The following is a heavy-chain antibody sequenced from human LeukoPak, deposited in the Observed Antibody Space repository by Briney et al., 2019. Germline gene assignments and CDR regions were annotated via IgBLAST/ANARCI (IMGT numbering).Heavy chain of an antibody. CDR1: GYTFTGYY. CDR2: INPNSGGT. V-gene: IGHV1-2*02. Sequence: ASVKVSCKASGYTFTGYYMHWVRQAPGQGLEWMGWINPNSGGTNYVQKFQGRVTMTRDTSISTAYMELSRLRSDDTAVYYCARGGQWLVTSWFDPWGQGTLVTVSS. CDR3: ARGGQWLVTSWFDP. J-gene: IGHJ5*02. D-gene: IGHD6-19*01.